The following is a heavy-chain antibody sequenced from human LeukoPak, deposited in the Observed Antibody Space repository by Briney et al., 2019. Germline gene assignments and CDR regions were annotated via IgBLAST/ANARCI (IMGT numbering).Heavy chain of an antibody. CDR1: GASFSSSTYY. D-gene: IGHD6-13*01. V-gene: IGHV4-39*01. J-gene: IGHJ4*02. Sequence: SETLSLTCTVSGASFSSSTYYWGWIRQPPGKGLEWIGSIYYSGSNYYNPSFKSRVTMSVDTSKNQFSLKLSSVTAADTAVYYCARHAGGISATGTRPFDYWGQGTLVTVSS. CDR2: IYYSGSN. CDR3: ARHAGGISATGTRPFDY.